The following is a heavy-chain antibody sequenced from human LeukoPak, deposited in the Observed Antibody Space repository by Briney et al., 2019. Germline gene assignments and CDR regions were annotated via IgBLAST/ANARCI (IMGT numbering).Heavy chain of an antibody. V-gene: IGHV1-69*04. CDR3: ARLEMATIASNLRMQSI. CDR2: IIPILGIA. Sequence: ASVKVPCKASGGTFSSYAISWVRQAPGQGLEWMGRIIPILGIANYAQKFQGRVTITADKSTSTAYMELSSLRSEDTAVYYCARLEMATIASNLRMQSIWGQGTMVTVSS. D-gene: IGHD5-24*01. CDR1: GGTFSSYA. J-gene: IGHJ3*02.